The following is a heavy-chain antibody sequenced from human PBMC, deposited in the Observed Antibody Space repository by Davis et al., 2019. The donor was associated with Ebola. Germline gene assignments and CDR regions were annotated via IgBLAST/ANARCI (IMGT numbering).Heavy chain of an antibody. D-gene: IGHD1-14*01. J-gene: IGHJ3*02. CDR2: IYTGGRT. Sequence: GESLKISCAASGFTFSSYSMNWVRQAPGKGLEWVSVIYTGGRTYYTDSVKGRFTISRDNSKNTLYLQMNSLRAEDTAVYYCAKDLRLTHAFDIWGQGTMVTVSS. V-gene: IGHV3-66*01. CDR3: AKDLRLTHAFDI. CDR1: GFTFSSYS.